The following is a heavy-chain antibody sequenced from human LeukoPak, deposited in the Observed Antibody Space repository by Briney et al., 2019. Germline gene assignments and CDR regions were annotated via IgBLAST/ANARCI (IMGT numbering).Heavy chain of an antibody. CDR2: ISTSSSYI. J-gene: IGHJ4*02. V-gene: IGHV3-21*01. CDR1: GFTFSSYN. Sequence: AGSLTLSCAVSGFTFSSYNMKWVRQAPGKGLEWVSSISTSSSYIYYADSVKGRFIISRDNAKNSMNLQMSSLRVEDTAVYYCARDRDWNSGFDYWGQGTLVTVSS. D-gene: IGHD1-7*01. CDR3: ARDRDWNSGFDY.